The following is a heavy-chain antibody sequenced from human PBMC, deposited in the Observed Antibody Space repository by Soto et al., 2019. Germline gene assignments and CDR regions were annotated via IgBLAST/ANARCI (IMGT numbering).Heavy chain of an antibody. D-gene: IGHD2-15*01. Sequence: GASVNVSCKPSGYTFTRYTMNWVRQAPGQRLEWMGWINPDNGNTKSSQKFQDRVIITRDTSASTAYMDLSSLRSEDTAVYYCARGIATGQLDPWGQGTLVTVSS. J-gene: IGHJ5*02. CDR1: GYTFTRYT. CDR2: INPDNGNT. V-gene: IGHV1-3*01. CDR3: ARGIATGQLDP.